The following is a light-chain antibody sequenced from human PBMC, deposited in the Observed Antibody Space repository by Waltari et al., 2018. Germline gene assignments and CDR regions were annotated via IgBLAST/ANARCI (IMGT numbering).Light chain of an antibody. CDR2: QDN. CDR3: QAWHTTTFVL. CDR1: KWGDKY. J-gene: IGLJ2*01. V-gene: IGLV3-1*01. Sequence: SFELTQPPSVSVSPGETASITCSGDKWGDKYVSWYQHKPGQSPVLLIYQDNMRPSGIPERFAGSNSGNTATLTISGTQAMDEADYYCQAWHTTTFVLFGGGTKLTVL.